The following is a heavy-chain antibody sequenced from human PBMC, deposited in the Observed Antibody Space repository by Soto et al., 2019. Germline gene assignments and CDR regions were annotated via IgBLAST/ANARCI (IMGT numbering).Heavy chain of an antibody. CDR3: ARGGVTSFYYYGMDV. CDR1: GGSFSGYY. CDR2: INHSGST. V-gene: IGHV4-34*01. D-gene: IGHD3-10*01. Sequence: SETLSLTCAVYGGSFSGYYWSWIRQPPGKGLEWIGEINHSGSTNYNPSLKSRVTISVDTSKNQFSQKLSSVTAADTAVYYCARGGVTSFYYYGMDVWGQGTTVTVSS. J-gene: IGHJ6*02.